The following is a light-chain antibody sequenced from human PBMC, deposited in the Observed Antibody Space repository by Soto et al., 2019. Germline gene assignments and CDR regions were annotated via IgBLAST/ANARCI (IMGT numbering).Light chain of an antibody. CDR1: QSVLYSSNNKNY. CDR3: QQYYSTPLT. Sequence: DIVMTQSPDSLAVSLGESATINCKSSQSVLYSSNNKNYLAWYQQKPGQPPKLLIYWASTRESGVPDRFSGSGSGTDFTLTISSLQAEYVAVDACQQYYSTPLTFGPGTKVDIK. J-gene: IGKJ3*01. CDR2: WAS. V-gene: IGKV4-1*01.